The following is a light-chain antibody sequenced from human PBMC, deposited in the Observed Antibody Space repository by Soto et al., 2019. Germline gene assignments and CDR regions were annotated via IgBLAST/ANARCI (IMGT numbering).Light chain of an antibody. CDR2: GAS. Sequence: EIVLTQSPGTLSLSPGERATLSCRASQSVSSSYLAWYQQKPGQAPRLLIYGASSRATGIPDRFSGSGSGTDFTLNISRLEPEDFAVYYCQEYGSSPRTFGQRTKVEIK. CDR3: QEYGSSPRT. J-gene: IGKJ1*01. V-gene: IGKV3-20*01. CDR1: QSVSSSY.